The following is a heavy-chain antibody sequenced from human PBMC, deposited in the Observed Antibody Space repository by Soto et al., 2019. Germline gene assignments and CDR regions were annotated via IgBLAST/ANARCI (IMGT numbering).Heavy chain of an antibody. CDR2: ISYDGSNK. D-gene: IGHD3-22*01. CDR3: AREMRDRSGLFDY. CDR1: GFPFSSYS. J-gene: IGHJ4*02. Sequence: PGGSPRLSCAASGFPFSSYSMHWVPQAPGKGLEWVAVISYDGSNKYYADSVKGRFTISRDNSKNTMYLQMNSLRAEDTAVYYCAREMRDRSGLFDYWGQGTLVTVSS. V-gene: IGHV3-30-3*01.